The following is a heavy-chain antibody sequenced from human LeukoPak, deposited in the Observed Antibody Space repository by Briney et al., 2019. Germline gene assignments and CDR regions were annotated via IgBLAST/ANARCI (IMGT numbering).Heavy chain of an antibody. D-gene: IGHD3-16*01. CDR2: INHSGST. CDR3: ARPYIKYYFDY. J-gene: IGHJ4*02. V-gene: IGHV4-34*01. Sequence: SETLSLTCAVYGGSFSGYYWSWIRQPPGKGLEWIGEINHSGSTNYNPSLKSRVTISVDTSENQFSLKLSSVTAADTAVYYCARPYIKYYFDYWGQGTLVTVSS. CDR1: GGSFSGYY.